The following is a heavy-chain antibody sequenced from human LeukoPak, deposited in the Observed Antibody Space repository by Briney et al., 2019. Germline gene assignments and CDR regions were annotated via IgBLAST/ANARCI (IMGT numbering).Heavy chain of an antibody. Sequence: GGSLRLSCAASGFTFSSYAMSWVRQAPGKGLEWVSAISGSGGSTYYADSVKGRFTISRDNSKNTLYLQMNSLRAKDTAVYYCAKEETMVRGVIKGGYFDYWGQGTLVTVSS. CDR3: AKEETMVRGVIKGGYFDY. CDR2: ISGSGGST. D-gene: IGHD3-10*01. V-gene: IGHV3-23*01. J-gene: IGHJ4*02. CDR1: GFTFSSYA.